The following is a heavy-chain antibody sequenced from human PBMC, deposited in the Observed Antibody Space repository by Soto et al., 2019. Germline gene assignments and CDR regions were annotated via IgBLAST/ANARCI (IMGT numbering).Heavy chain of an antibody. J-gene: IGHJ6*02. CDR2: ISSSGSTI. V-gene: IGHV3-48*03. D-gene: IGHD3-22*01. Sequence: EVQLVESGGGLVQPGGSLRLSCAASGFTFSSYEMNWVRQAPGKGLEWVSYISSSGSTIYYADSVKGRFTISRDNAKNSLYLQMNSLRAEDTAVYYCASELGPARRGTMIGGGWGMDVWGQGTTVTVSS. CDR1: GFTFSSYE. CDR3: ASELGPARRGTMIGGGWGMDV.